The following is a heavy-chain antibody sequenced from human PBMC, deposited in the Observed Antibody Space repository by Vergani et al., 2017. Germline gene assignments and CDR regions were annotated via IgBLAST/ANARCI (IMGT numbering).Heavy chain of an antibody. J-gene: IGHJ3*01. CDR1: GFDFSSYI. D-gene: IGHD2-2*01. V-gene: IGHV3-48*01. CDR2: VSTGSKSQ. CDR3: AREYSSTSGRAFDF. Sequence: QLVESGGGWVQPGGSLRLSCVVSGFDFSSYIMNWVRQAPGKGLEWVSFVSTGSKSQSYAESVKGRFTISRDSAKNSLYLQMDSLRAEDTAVYYCAREYSSTSGRAFDFWGQGTKVTVSS.